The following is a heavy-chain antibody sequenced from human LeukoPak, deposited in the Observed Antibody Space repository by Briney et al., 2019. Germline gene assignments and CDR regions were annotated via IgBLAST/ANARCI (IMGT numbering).Heavy chain of an antibody. J-gene: IGHJ5*02. D-gene: IGHD3-10*01. CDR3: ARGWFGELFLRNWFDP. CDR1: GYTFTGYY. CDR2: INPNSGGT. Sequence: PGASVKVSCKASGYTFTGYYIQWVRQAPGQGLEWMGWINPNSGGTNYAQKFQGRVTMTRDTSINTAYMELSRLTSDDTAVYYCARGWFGELFLRNWFDPWGQGTLVTVSS. V-gene: IGHV1-2*02.